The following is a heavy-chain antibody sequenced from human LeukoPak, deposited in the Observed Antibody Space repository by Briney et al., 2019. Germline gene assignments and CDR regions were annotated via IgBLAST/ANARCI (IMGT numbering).Heavy chain of an antibody. V-gene: IGHV1-69*04. CDR2: IIPILGIA. CDR1: GGTFSSYA. D-gene: IGHD6-19*01. CDR3: ARAAVAVPRGFDY. Sequence: SVKVSCKASGGTFSSYAISRVRQAPGQGLEWMGRIIPILGIANYAQKFQGRVTITADKSTSTAYMELSSLRSEDTAVYYCARAAVAVPRGFDYWGQGTLVTVSS. J-gene: IGHJ4*02.